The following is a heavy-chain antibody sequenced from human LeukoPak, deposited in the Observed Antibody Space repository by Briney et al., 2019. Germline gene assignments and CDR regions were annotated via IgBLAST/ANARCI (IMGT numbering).Heavy chain of an antibody. D-gene: IGHD3-22*01. CDR3: ARAVPAYYYDSSGYYPAPNWFDP. J-gene: IGHJ5*02. Sequence: SSETLSLTCTVSGGSISSYYWSWIRQPPGKGLEWIGYIYYSGSTNYNPSLKSRVTISVDTSKNQFSLKLSSVTAADTAAYYCARAVPAYYYDSSGYYPAPNWFDPWGQGTLVTVSS. CDR2: IYYSGST. CDR1: GGSISSYY. V-gene: IGHV4-59*08.